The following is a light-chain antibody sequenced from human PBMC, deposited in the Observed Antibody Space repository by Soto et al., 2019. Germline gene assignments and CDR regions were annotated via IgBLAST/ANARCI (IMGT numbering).Light chain of an antibody. J-gene: IGKJ1*01. CDR2: AAS. CDR3: QEYNSAPWT. CDR1: QGISNY. Sequence: DIQMPQSPSSLSASVGDRATITCRASQGISNYLAWHQQKPGKGPKLLIYAASTLQAGVPSRVSGSGSGTDFTLTISSLQPDDVATYDWQEYNSAPWTFGQGTKVEIK. V-gene: IGKV1-27*01.